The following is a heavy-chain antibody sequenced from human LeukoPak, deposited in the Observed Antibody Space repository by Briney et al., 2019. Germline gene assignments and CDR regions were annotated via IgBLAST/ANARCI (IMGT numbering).Heavy chain of an antibody. CDR1: GFTFSSYS. J-gene: IGHJ4*02. D-gene: IGHD5-18*01. CDR2: IKQDGSEK. V-gene: IGHV3-7*01. CDR3: ARSLWPEDY. Sequence: GGSLRLSCAASGFTFSSYSMNWVRQAPGKGLEWVANIKQDGSEKNYVDSVKGRFTISRDNAKTSLYLQMNSLRAEDTAVYYCARSLWPEDYWGQGTLVTVSS.